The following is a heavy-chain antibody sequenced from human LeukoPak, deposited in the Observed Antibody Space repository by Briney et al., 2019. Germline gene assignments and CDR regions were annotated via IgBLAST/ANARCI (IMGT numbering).Heavy chain of an antibody. V-gene: IGHV4-39*01. J-gene: IGHJ6*03. Sequence: ASETLSLTCTVSGGTISSSSYYWGWIRQPPGKGLEWIGSIYYSGSTYYNPSLKSRVTISVDTSKNQFSLKLSSVTAADTAVYYCARVNSNSYYYYYYMDVWGKGTTVTLSS. D-gene: IGHD4-11*01. CDR2: IYYSGST. CDR1: GGTISSSSYY. CDR3: ARVNSNSYYYYYYMDV.